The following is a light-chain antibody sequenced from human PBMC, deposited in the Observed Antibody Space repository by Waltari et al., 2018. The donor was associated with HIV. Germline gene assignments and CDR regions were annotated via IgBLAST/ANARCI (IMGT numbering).Light chain of an antibody. Sequence: QSALTQPASVSGSPGQSITISCTGTSSDVGGYNYVSWYQPHPGKAPKVMIYDVSNRPSGVSNRFSGSKSGNPASLTISGLQAEDEADYYCSSYTSSSSWVFGGGTKLTVL. CDR1: SSDVGGYNY. J-gene: IGLJ3*02. CDR2: DVS. V-gene: IGLV2-14*03. CDR3: SSYTSSSSWV.